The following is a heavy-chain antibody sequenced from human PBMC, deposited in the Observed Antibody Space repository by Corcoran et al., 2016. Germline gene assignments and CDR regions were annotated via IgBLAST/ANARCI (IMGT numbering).Heavy chain of an antibody. CDR2: IKSKTDCGTT. D-gene: IGHD3-3*01. CDR3: TKGVTIFGVVIDPYYYYGMDV. V-gene: IGHV3-15*07. J-gene: IGHJ6*02. Sequence: EVQLVESGGGLVKPGGSLRLSCAASGFTFSNAWMNWVRQAPGKGLEWVGRIKSKTDCGTTDYAAPVKGRFTIPRDDSKNTLYQQMNSLKTEDTAVYYCTKGVTIFGVVIDPYYYYGMDVWGQGTTVTVSS. CDR1: GFTFSNAW.